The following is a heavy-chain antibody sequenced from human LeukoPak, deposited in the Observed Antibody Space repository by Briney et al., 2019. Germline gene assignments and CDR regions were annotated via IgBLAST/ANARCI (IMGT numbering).Heavy chain of an antibody. J-gene: IGHJ4*02. CDR2: IYYSGST. CDR3: ARRGYASSWSFDY. Sequence: PSETLSLTCTVSGGPISGYYWNWVRQPPGKGLEWIGYIYYSGSTKYNPSLKSRVTISVDTSKNQFSLKLSSVTAADTAVYYCARRGYASSWSFDYWGQGTLVTVSS. V-gene: IGHV4-59*08. CDR1: GGPISGYY. D-gene: IGHD6-13*01.